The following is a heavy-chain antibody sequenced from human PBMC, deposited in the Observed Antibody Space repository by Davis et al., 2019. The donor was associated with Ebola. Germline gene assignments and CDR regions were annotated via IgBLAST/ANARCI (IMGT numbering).Heavy chain of an antibody. D-gene: IGHD3-16*02. CDR1: GGSFSGYY. Sequence: SETLSLTCAVYGGSFSGYYWSWIRQPPGKGLEWIGEINHSGSTNYNPSLKSRVTISVDTSKNQFSLKLSSVTAADTAVYYCARGDYDYIWGSYRTFGYWGRGTLVTVSS. CDR2: INHSGST. V-gene: IGHV4-34*01. CDR3: ARGDYDYIWGSYRTFGY. J-gene: IGHJ4*02.